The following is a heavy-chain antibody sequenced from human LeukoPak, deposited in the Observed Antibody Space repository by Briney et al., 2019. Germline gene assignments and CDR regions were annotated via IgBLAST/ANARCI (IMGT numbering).Heavy chain of an antibody. D-gene: IGHD2-2*01. CDR1: GGSISSSSYY. Sequence: SETLSLTCTVSGGSISSSSYYWGWIRQPPGKGLEWIGSIYYSGSTYYNPSLKSRVTISVDTSKNQFSLKLSSVTAAHTAVYYCARAGRYQLLFDDWGQGTLVTVSS. V-gene: IGHV4-39*01. J-gene: IGHJ4*02. CDR3: ARAGRYQLLFDD. CDR2: IYYSGST.